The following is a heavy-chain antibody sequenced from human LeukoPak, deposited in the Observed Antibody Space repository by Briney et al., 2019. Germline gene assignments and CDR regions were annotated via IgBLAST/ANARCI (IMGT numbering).Heavy chain of an antibody. J-gene: IGHJ4*02. V-gene: IGHV4-38-2*02. CDR1: SGSISNYY. CDR3: ARANDDFDY. CDR2: IYHSGST. D-gene: IGHD3-16*01. Sequence: SETLSLTCTVSSGSISNYYWGWIRQPPGKGLEWIGSIYHSGSTYYNPSLKSRVTISVDTSKNQFSLKLSSVTAADTAVYYCARANDDFDYWGQGTLVTVSS.